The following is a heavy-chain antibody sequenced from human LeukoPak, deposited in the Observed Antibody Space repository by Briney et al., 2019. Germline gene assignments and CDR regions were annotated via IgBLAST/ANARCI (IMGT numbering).Heavy chain of an antibody. CDR3: TSGDSSGSY. J-gene: IGHJ4*02. Sequence: GGSLRLSCAASGFTFSNAWMNWVRQAPGKGLEWDGRIKSKTDGGTTDYAAPVKGRFTISRDDSKNTLYLQMNSLKTDDTAVYFCTSGDSSGSYWGQGTLVTVSA. D-gene: IGHD3-22*01. CDR1: GFTFSNAW. V-gene: IGHV3-15*01. CDR2: IKSKTDGGTT.